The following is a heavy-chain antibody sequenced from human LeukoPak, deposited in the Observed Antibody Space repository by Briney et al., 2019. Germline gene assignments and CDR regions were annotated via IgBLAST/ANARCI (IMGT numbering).Heavy chain of an antibody. CDR3: AKGAGGFSYYNWFDP. CDR2: IYYSGTT. V-gene: IGHV4-39*07. D-gene: IGHD5-18*01. CDR1: GGSISSSPYY. Sequence: TSETLSLTCTVSGGSISSSPYYWGWIRQPPGKGLEWIGSIYYSGTTHYNPSLESRVTISVDTSKNQFSLKLASVAAADTAIYYCAKGAGGFSYYNWFDPWGQGTLVTVSS. J-gene: IGHJ5*02.